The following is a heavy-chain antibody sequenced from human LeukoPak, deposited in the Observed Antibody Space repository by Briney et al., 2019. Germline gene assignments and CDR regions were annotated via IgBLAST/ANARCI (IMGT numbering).Heavy chain of an antibody. V-gene: IGHV3-23*01. CDR1: GFTFSSSP. CDR3: ARGGGGYAFDI. J-gene: IGHJ3*02. D-gene: IGHD3-16*01. Sequence: GGSLRLSCAASGFTFSSSPMSRVRQAPGKGLEWVSAISGSGGTTYYGNSVKGPFTISRDNSKNTLYLQMSSLRAEDTAVYYCARGGGGYAFDIWGQGTMVTVSS. CDR2: ISGSGGTT.